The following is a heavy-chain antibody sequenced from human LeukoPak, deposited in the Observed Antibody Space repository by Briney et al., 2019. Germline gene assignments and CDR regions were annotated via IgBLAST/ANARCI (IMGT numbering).Heavy chain of an antibody. J-gene: IGHJ5*02. D-gene: IGHD3-3*01. CDR1: GYTFTSYG. CDR3: ARDRYTIFGVVITPWFDP. Sequence: ASVKVSCKASGYTFTSYGISWVRQAPGQGLEWMGWISAYNGNTNYAQKLQGRVTMTTDTSTSTAYMELRSLRSDDTAVYYCARDRYTIFGVVITPWFDPWGQGTLVTVSS. CDR2: ISAYNGNT. V-gene: IGHV1-18*01.